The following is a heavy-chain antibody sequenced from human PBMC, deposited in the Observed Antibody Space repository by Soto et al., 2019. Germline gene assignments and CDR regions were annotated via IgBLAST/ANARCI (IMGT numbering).Heavy chain of an antibody. V-gene: IGHV1-8*01. Sequence: QVQLVQSGAEVKKPGASVKVSCKASGYSFTSYDINWVRQATGQGLEWMGWMNPNSGNTGYAQKFQGRVTMTRNTSISTAYMELSSLRSEDTAMYYCARGDCSSGWAGFDIWGQGTMVTVSS. CDR2: MNPNSGNT. CDR3: ARGDCSSGWAGFDI. J-gene: IGHJ3*02. CDR1: GYSFTSYD. D-gene: IGHD3-22*01.